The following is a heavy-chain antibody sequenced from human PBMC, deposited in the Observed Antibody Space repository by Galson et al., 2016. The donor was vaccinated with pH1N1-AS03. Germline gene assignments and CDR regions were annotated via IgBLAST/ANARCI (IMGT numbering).Heavy chain of an antibody. D-gene: IGHD1-26*01. CDR3: ARFSGSYQFDY. V-gene: IGHV4-38-2*01. CDR2: ISHSGNT. CDR1: GYSISSGFH. J-gene: IGHJ4*02. Sequence: ETQSLTCAVSGYSISSGFHWAWVRQPPSKGLEWIRTISHSGNTYYNPSLKSRVTMSVDTSKNQLSLKLSSVTAAAAAVYYCARFSGSYQFDYWGQGTLVTVSS.